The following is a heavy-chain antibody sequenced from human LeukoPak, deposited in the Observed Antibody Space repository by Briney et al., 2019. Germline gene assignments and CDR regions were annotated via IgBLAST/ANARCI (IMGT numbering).Heavy chain of an antibody. CDR2: ITDDATT. Sequence: PGGSLRLSCAASGFTFSSAWMHWVRQAPGTGLVWVSRITDDATTTYADSVRGRFTISRDNAKNILYLQMISLRAEDTAVYYCVRDRVGPDYWGQGTLVTVSS. D-gene: IGHD1-26*01. CDR1: GFTFSSAW. V-gene: IGHV3-74*01. J-gene: IGHJ4*02. CDR3: VRDRVGPDY.